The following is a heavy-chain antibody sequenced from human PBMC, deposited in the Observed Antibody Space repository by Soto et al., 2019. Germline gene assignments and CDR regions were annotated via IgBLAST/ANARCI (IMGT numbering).Heavy chain of an antibody. CDR2: IIPIFGTA. D-gene: IGHD6-19*01. Sequence: GASVKVSCKASGGTFSSYAISWVRQAPGQGLEWMGGIIPIFGTANYAQKFQGRVTITADESTSTAYMELSSLRSEDTAVYYCARFGREHSSGWFINWFDPWGQGTLVTVSS. CDR1: GGTFSSYA. V-gene: IGHV1-69*13. CDR3: ARFGREHSSGWFINWFDP. J-gene: IGHJ5*02.